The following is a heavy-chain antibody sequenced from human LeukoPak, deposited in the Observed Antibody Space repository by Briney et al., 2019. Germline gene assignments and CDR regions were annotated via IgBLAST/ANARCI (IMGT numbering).Heavy chain of an antibody. CDR2: IYRGGSTSST. CDR3: ARDKGTSYYHIGPLAY. Sequence: GGSLRLSCAASGFTVSDNYMSWVRQAPGNGLEWVSVIYRGGSTSSTFYTDSVNGRFTVSTDSSKNTLYLHMSSLRAEDTGVYYCARDKGTSYYHIGPLAYWGQGILVIVSS. J-gene: IGHJ4*02. V-gene: IGHV3-66*01. CDR1: GFTVSDNY. D-gene: IGHD3-22*01.